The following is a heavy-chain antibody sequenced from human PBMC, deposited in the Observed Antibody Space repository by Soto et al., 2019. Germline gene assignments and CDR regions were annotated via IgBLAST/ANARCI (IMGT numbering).Heavy chain of an antibody. Sequence: PGGSLRLSCAASGFTFSTSWMSWVRQAPGKGLEWVANIKQDGSEIYYVDSVKGRFTISRDNAKNSLFLQMNSLRADDTAIFFCARHIVGATTPNAFDIRGPGTMVTVSS. V-gene: IGHV3-7*01. CDR2: IKQDGSEI. CDR1: GFTFSTSW. D-gene: IGHD1-26*01. J-gene: IGHJ3*02. CDR3: ARHIVGATTPNAFDI.